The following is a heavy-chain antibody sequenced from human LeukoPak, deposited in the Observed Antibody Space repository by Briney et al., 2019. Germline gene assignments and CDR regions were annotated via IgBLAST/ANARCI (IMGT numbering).Heavy chain of an antibody. CDR1: GFTFSSYG. D-gene: IGHD1-14*01. CDR3: AKERDLSRMTYYFDY. J-gene: IGHJ4*02. CDR2: IRSGGSDK. Sequence: GGSLRLSCAASGFTFSSYGIHWVRQAPGKGLEWVAFIRSGGSDKYYADSVKGRFTISRDNSKKTVYLQMSSLRAEDTALYSCAKERDLSRMTYYFDYWGQGTLVTVSS. V-gene: IGHV3-30*02.